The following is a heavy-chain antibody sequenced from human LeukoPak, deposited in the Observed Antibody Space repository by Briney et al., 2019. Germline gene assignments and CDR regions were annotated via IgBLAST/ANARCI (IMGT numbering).Heavy chain of an antibody. CDR3: ARRQPMAAAGTVYKWFDP. J-gene: IGHJ5*02. V-gene: IGHV1-8*01. CDR2: MNPNSGNT. CDR1: GYTFTSYD. Sequence: ASVKVSCKASGYTFTSYDINWVRQATGQGLEWMGWMNPNSGNTGYAQKFQGRVAMTRDTSMNTAYMELSSLASEDTAVYYCARRQPMAAAGTVYKWFDPWSQGTLVTASS. D-gene: IGHD6-13*01.